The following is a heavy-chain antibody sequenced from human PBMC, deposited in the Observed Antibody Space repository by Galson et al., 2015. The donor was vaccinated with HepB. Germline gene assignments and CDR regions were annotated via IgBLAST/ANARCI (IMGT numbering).Heavy chain of an antibody. CDR3: ARESGRDAFDI. D-gene: IGHD2-15*01. Sequence: SLRLSCAASGFTFSSYAMHWVRQAPGKGLEWVAVISYDGSNKYYADSVKGRFTISRDNSKNTLYLQMNSLRAEDTAVYYCARESGRDAFDIWGQGTMVTVSS. J-gene: IGHJ3*02. V-gene: IGHV3-30-3*01. CDR2: ISYDGSNK. CDR1: GFTFSSYA.